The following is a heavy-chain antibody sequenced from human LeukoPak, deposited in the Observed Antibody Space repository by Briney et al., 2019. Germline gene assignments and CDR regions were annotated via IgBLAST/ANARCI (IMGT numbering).Heavy chain of an antibody. Sequence: PGGSLRLSCAASGFTSSSYWMSWVRQAPGKGREWVANIEQDGSEKYYVGSVKGRFTISRDNAKNSLYLQMNSLRAEDTAVYYCARDRGSSGWYEFDYWGQGTLVTVSS. CDR2: IEQDGSEK. CDR3: ARDRGSSGWYEFDY. CDR1: GFTSSSYW. J-gene: IGHJ4*02. D-gene: IGHD6-19*01. V-gene: IGHV3-7*01.